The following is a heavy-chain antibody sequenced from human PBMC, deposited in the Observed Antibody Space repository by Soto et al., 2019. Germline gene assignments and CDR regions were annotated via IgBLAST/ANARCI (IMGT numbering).Heavy chain of an antibody. D-gene: IGHD6-19*01. Sequence: QVQLVESGGGVVPPGRSLRLSCAASGFTFSSYGMHWVRQAPGKGLEWVAVIWYDGSNKYYADSVKGRVTIPRDNSKNTLYLQMNSLRAEDTAVYYCARDRYSSGWYDLDYWGQGTLVTVSS. V-gene: IGHV3-33*01. J-gene: IGHJ4*02. CDR3: ARDRYSSGWYDLDY. CDR1: GFTFSSYG. CDR2: IWYDGSNK.